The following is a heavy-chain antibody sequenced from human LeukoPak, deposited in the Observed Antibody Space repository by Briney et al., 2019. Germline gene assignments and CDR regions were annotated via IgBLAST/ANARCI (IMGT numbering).Heavy chain of an antibody. CDR3: ARVGDLWFGELLNDAFDI. Sequence: GGSLRLSCAASGFTFDDYAMHWVRQVPGKGLEWVSGISWNSVRIGHADSVKGRFTISRDNAKNSLNLQMNSLRAEDTAVYYCARVGDLWFGELLNDAFDIWGQGTMVTVSS. D-gene: IGHD3-10*01. V-gene: IGHV3-9*01. J-gene: IGHJ3*02. CDR2: ISWNSVRI. CDR1: GFTFDDYA.